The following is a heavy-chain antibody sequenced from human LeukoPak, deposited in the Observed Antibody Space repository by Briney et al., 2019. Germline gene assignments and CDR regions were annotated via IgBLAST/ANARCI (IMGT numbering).Heavy chain of an antibody. V-gene: IGHV3-30*04. Sequence: GGSLRLSCAASGFTFSSSAMHWVRQAPGKDLEWVAFLSYDSRSEFYADSVKGRFSISRDNPKNTLFLQINSLRAEDTAMYFCARNPYTEFWFDPWGPGTLVTVSS. CDR2: LSYDSRSE. D-gene: IGHD3-10*01. J-gene: IGHJ5*02. CDR1: GFTFSSSA. CDR3: ARNPYTEFWFDP.